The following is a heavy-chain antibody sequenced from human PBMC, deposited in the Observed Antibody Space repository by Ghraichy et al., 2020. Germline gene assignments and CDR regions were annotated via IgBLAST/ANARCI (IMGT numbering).Heavy chain of an antibody. J-gene: IGHJ4*02. CDR2: ITGSGDKT. D-gene: IGHD3-22*01. CDR3: AKDLFTPNHYDSSGYYDH. V-gene: IGHV3-23*01. CDR1: GFTFNNYA. Sequence: GGSLRLSCAASGFTFNNYAMGWVRQAPGQGLEWASCITGSGDKTFYVDSVKGRFTISRDNSKNTLYLQMNNLRAEDTAVYYCAKDLFTPNHYDSSGYYDHWGQGTLVTVSS.